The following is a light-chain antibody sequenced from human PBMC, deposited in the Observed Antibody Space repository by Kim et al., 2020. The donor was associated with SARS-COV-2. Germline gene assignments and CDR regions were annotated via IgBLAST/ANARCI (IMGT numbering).Light chain of an antibody. CDR3: QVWDSSTYV. J-gene: IGLJ1*01. CDR1: NIGSKN. Sequence: VALGQTARITCGGNNIGSKNVHWYQQKAGQAPVLVIYRDSNRPSGIPERFSGSNSGNTATLTISRAQAGDEADYYCQVWDSSTYVFGTGTKVTVL. V-gene: IGLV3-9*01. CDR2: RDS.